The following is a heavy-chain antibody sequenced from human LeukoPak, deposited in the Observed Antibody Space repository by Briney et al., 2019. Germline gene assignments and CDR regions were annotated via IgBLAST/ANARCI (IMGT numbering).Heavy chain of an antibody. Sequence: GGSLRLSCAASGFTFSSYSMNWVRQAPGKGLEWVSSISSSSSYIYYADSVKGRFTISRDNAKNSLYLQMNSLRAEDTALYYCARIEVYSSGLPLEAFDIWGQGKMVSVSS. CDR1: GFTFSSYS. CDR3: ARIEVYSSGLPLEAFDI. D-gene: IGHD6-19*01. CDR2: ISSSSSYI. V-gene: IGHV3-21*01. J-gene: IGHJ3*02.